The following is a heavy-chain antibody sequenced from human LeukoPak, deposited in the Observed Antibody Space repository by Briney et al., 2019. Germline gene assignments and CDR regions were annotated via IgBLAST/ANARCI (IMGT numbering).Heavy chain of an antibody. CDR3: ARGKRGYSSSWYDY. CDR1: GGSFSGYY. V-gene: IGHV4-34*01. CDR2: INHSGST. J-gene: IGHJ4*02. D-gene: IGHD6-13*01. Sequence: SETLSLTCAVYGGSFSGYYWSWIRQPPGKGLEWIGEINHSGSTNYNPSLRSRVTISVDTSKNQFSLKLSSVTAADTAVYYCARGKRGYSSSWYDYWGQGTLVTVSS.